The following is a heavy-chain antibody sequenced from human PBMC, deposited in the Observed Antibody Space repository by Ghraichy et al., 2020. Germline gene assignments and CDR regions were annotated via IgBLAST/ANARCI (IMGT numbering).Heavy chain of an antibody. Sequence: SETLSLTCTVSGVSISNYYCSWIRQPAGKGLEWIGRIYSSGDTNYNPSLKSRVTMSVDTSKNQFSLTLTSVTAADTAVYYCTRERTGYCSGGSCPYYVDYWGQGTLVTVSS. CDR3: TRERTGYCSGGSCPYYVDY. CDR2: IYSSGDT. V-gene: IGHV4-4*07. J-gene: IGHJ4*02. D-gene: IGHD2-15*01. CDR1: GVSISNYY.